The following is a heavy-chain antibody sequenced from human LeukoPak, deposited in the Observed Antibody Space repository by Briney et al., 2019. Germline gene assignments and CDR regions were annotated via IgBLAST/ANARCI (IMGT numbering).Heavy chain of an antibody. Sequence: KPGGSLRLSCAASGFTFSSYSMNWVRQAPGKGLEWVSSISGSSSYIYYADSVKGRFTISRDNAKNSLYLQMNSLRAEDTAVYYCARVGIYYDSSGYFDYWGQGTLVTVSS. D-gene: IGHD3-22*01. CDR3: ARVGIYYDSSGYFDY. J-gene: IGHJ4*02. CDR2: ISGSSSYI. V-gene: IGHV3-21*01. CDR1: GFTFSSYS.